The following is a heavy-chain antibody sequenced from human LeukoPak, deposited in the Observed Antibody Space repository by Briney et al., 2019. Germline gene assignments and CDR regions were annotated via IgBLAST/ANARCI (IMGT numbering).Heavy chain of an antibody. D-gene: IGHD6-19*01. V-gene: IGHV4-34*01. CDR1: GGSFSGYY. CDR3: ARGGRGVAVAGTVDY. J-gene: IGHJ4*02. Sequence: SETLSLTCAVYGGSFSGYYWSWIRQPPGKGLEWIGEINHSGSTNYNPSLKSRVTISVDTSKNQFSLKLSSVTAADTAVYYCARGGRGVAVAGTVDYWGQGTLVTVSS. CDR2: INHSGST.